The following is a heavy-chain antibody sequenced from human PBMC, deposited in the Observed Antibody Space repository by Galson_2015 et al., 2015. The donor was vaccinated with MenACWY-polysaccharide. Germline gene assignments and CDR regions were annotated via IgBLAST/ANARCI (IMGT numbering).Heavy chain of an antibody. Sequence: SVKVSCKASGYTFTNYYIHWVRQAPGQGLEWLGFINPSGGSTSYAQKFHGRVTMTRDTSTGTVYVELSSLRSEDTAVYYCARNAASGLDYWGHGTLVTVSS. CDR1: GYTFTNYY. V-gene: IGHV1-46*01. CDR3: ARNAASGLDY. J-gene: IGHJ4*01. D-gene: IGHD3-10*01. CDR2: INPSGGST.